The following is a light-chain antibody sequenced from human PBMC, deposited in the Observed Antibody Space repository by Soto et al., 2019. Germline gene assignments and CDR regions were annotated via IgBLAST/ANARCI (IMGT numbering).Light chain of an antibody. J-gene: IGKJ1*01. CDR2: AAS. V-gene: IGKV1-27*01. Sequence: DIQMTQSPSSLSAFVGDRVTITCRASQGISNYVAWYQQKPGKVPKLLIYAASTLQSGVPSRFGGSGPGTYSPLTFSTLHPEDVEIYYCKKYNSPPLTFGKGPKV. CDR3: KKYNSPPLT. CDR1: QGISNY.